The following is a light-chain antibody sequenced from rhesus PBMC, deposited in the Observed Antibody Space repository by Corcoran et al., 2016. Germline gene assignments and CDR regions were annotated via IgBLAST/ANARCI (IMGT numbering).Light chain of an antibody. J-gene: IGKJ2*01. Sequence: DVVMTQSPLSLPVTPGQPASISCRSSQSLVHSDGKTYLNGLQQKPGQPPRRLIYHVSNRDPGVPGRYSGRGGGTYFTLKVSRVEAEDVGVYYCGQGTNVPHSFGQGTKVEIK. CDR1: QSLVHSDGKTY. CDR2: HVS. V-gene: IGKV2S8*01. CDR3: GQGTNVPHS.